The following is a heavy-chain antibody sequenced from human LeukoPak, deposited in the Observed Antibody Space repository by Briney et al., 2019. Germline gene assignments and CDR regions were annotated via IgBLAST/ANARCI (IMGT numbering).Heavy chain of an antibody. J-gene: IGHJ4*02. CDR2: ISGSGGST. V-gene: IGHV3-23*01. D-gene: IGHD6-19*01. CDR3: AKDSLPYSSGWFLGDFDY. Sequence: GGSLRLSCAASGFTFSSYGMSWVRQAPGKGLEWVSAISGSGGSTYYADSVKGRFTISRDNSKNTLYLQMNSLRAEDTALYYCAKDSLPYSSGWFLGDFDYWGQGTLVTVSS. CDR1: GFTFSSYG.